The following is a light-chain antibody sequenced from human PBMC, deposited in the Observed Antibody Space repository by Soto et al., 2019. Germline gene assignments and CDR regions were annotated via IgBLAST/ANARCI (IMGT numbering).Light chain of an antibody. V-gene: IGKV3-11*01. CDR1: QSVSSY. CDR3: QQRTNWQIT. J-gene: IGKJ5*01. Sequence: EIVLTHSPATLSLSPGERATLSCRASQSVSSYLAWYQQKPGQAPRLLIYDASKRATGIPARFSGSGSGTDFTLTISSLEPEDFAVYYCQQRTNWQITFGQGTRLEIK. CDR2: DAS.